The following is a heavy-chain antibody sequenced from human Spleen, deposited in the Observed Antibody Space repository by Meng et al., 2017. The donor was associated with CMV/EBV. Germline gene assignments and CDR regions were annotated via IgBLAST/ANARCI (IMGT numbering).Heavy chain of an antibody. J-gene: IGHJ4*02. Sequence: GESLKISCAASGFTFSRYAMSWVRQAPGKGLEWVSYISSSGSSIYCADSVKGRFTISRDNAKNSLYLQMNSLRAEDTAVYYCARDRRGRWLQNPGGFDNWGQGTLVTVSS. CDR2: ISSSGSSI. CDR1: GFTFSRYA. D-gene: IGHD5-24*01. V-gene: IGHV3-48*04. CDR3: ARDRRGRWLQNPGGFDN.